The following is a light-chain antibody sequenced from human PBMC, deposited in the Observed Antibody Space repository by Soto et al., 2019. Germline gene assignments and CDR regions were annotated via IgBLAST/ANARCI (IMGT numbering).Light chain of an antibody. Sequence: SVLTQPASVSGSPGQSITISCTGTNSDVGGYNYVSWYQQHPGKAPELMIYEVSHRPSGVSNRFSGSKSDNTASLTISGLQAEDEADYYCSSYTSTSTLYVFGTGTKVTVL. CDR3: SSYTSTSTLYV. V-gene: IGLV2-14*01. CDR1: NSDVGGYNY. CDR2: EVS. J-gene: IGLJ1*01.